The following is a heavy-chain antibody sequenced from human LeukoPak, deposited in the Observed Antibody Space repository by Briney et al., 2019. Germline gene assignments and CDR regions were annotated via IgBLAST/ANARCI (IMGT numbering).Heavy chain of an antibody. D-gene: IGHD3-22*01. CDR1: GFTFNNAW. J-gene: IGHJ3*02. CDR2: IKSKTDGGTT. Sequence: GGSLRLSCAASGFTFNNAWMSCVRQAPGKGLECVGRIKSKTDGGTTDYAAPVKGRFTISRDDSKNTLYLQMNSLKTEDTAVYYCTSRGKYYYDSSGLTTFDIWGQGTMVTVSS. V-gene: IGHV3-15*01. CDR3: TSRGKYYYDSSGLTTFDI.